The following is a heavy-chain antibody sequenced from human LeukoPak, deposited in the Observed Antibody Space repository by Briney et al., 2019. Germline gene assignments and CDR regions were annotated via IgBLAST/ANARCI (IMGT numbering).Heavy chain of an antibody. Sequence: GGSLRLSCAASGFTFSTYAMTWVRQAPGKGLEWVSVIYSGGSTYYADSGKGRVAISRDNSNNTVFLQMNIVRAEDTAVYYCARSYSNHLFGMDVWGQGTTVTVSS. D-gene: IGHD4-11*01. CDR3: ARSYSNHLFGMDV. V-gene: IGHV3-66*01. CDR1: GFTFSTYA. J-gene: IGHJ6*02. CDR2: IYSGGST.